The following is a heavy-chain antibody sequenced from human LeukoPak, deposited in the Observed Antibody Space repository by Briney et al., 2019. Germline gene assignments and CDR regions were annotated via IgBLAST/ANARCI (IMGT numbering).Heavy chain of an antibody. CDR1: GFTFSSYG. J-gene: IGHJ4*02. V-gene: IGHV3-33*01. D-gene: IGHD4-17*01. CDR3: ARDSNDYGDYGVY. Sequence: GGSLRLSCAASGFTFSSYGMRWVRQAPGKGLEWVAVIWYDGSNKYYADSVKGRFTISRDNSKNTLYLQMNSLRAEDTAVYYCARDSNDYGDYGVYWGQGTLVTVSS. CDR2: IWYDGSNK.